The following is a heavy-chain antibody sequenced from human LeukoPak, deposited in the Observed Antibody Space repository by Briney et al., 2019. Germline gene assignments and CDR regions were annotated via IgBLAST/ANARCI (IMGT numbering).Heavy chain of an antibody. CDR3: AKGEYSSSWLTDY. D-gene: IGHD6-13*01. J-gene: IGHJ4*02. V-gene: IGHV3-23*01. CDR1: GFTFSSYA. Sequence: PGGSLRLSCAASGFTFSSYAMSWVRQAPGKGLGWVSAISGSGGSTYYADSVKGRFTISRDNSKNTLYLQMNSLRAEDTAVYYCAKGEYSSSWLTDYWGQGTLVTVSS. CDR2: ISGSGGST.